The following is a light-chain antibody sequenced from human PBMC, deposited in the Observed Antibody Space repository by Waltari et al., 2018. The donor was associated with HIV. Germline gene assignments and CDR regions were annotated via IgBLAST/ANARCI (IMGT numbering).Light chain of an antibody. V-gene: IGLV1-47*01. Sequence: QSMLTPPPSASGTPGHRVTKSGSGRRSNLGSQTVSWYQQPPGTAPKLLIYRNNQRPSGVPDRFSGSKSGTPASLSISGLRSEDEADYYCAAWDDSLSGYVFGTGTKVTVL. CDR2: RNN. J-gene: IGLJ1*01. CDR3: AAWDDSLSGYV. CDR1: RSNLGSQT.